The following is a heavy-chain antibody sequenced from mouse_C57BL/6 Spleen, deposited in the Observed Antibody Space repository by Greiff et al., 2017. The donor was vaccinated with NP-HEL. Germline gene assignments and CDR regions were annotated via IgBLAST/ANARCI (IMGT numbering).Heavy chain of an antibody. CDR1: GYTFTDYY. Sequence: EVQLQQSGPELVKPGASVKISCKASGYTFTDYYMNWVKQSHGKSLEWIGDINPNNGGTSYNQKFKGKATLTVDKSSSTAYMELRSLTSEDSAVYYCAREPSYGSSLSYFDYWGQGTTLTVSS. CDR3: AREPSYGSSLSYFDY. D-gene: IGHD1-1*01. J-gene: IGHJ2*01. CDR2: INPNNGGT. V-gene: IGHV1-26*01.